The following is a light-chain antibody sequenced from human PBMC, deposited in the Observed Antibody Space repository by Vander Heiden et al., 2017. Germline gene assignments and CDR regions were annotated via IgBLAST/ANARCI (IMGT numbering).Light chain of an antibody. Sequence: DILMTHSPLPLSVTPGEPASNCGSTSQRLMHSNGYNYLYWYQQTPGQSPQLLIYLGSMRASGVPDRFSGSGSGTDSTLKSSMVEADDVGVYCCMQDLPPPYTFGQGTKLEIK. CDR3: MQDLPPPYT. J-gene: IGKJ2*01. CDR2: LGS. V-gene: IGKV2-28*01. CDR1: QRLMHSNGYNY.